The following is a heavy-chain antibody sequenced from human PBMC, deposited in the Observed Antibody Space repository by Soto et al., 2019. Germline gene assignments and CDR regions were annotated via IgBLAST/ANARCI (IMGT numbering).Heavy chain of an antibody. V-gene: IGHV3-66*01. CDR3: ARDMVRGLYPEYFQH. D-gene: IGHD3-10*01. J-gene: IGHJ1*01. Sequence: GGSLRLSCAASGFTVSSNYMSWVRQAPGKGLEWVSVIYAGGSTYYADSVKGRYTISRDNSKNTLYLQMNSLRAEDTAVYYCARDMVRGLYPEYFQHWGQGTLVTVSS. CDR2: IYAGGST. CDR1: GFTVSSNY.